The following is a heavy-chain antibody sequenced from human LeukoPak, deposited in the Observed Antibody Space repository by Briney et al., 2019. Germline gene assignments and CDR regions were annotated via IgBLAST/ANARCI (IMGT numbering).Heavy chain of an antibody. CDR2: IYSGGST. V-gene: IGHV3-53*01. D-gene: IGHD4-17*01. CDR1: GFTVSSNY. Sequence: GGSLRLSCAACGFTVSSNYMSWVRQAPGKGLEWVSVIYSGGSTYYADSVKGRFTISRDNSKNTLYLQMNSLRAEDTAVYYCVRGDYGDYTLFDYWGQGTLVTVSS. J-gene: IGHJ4*02. CDR3: VRGDYGDYTLFDY.